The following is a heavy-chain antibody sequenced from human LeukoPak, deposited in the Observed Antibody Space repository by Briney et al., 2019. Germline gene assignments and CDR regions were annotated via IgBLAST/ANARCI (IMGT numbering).Heavy chain of an antibody. D-gene: IGHD3-10*01. CDR3: AKDIRGSGNYGWFDP. J-gene: IGHJ5*02. Sequence: GGSLRLSCAASGFTVSSNYMSWVRQAPGKGLEWVAAISDSGGSTYYVDSVRGRFTISRDNSKNTLYLQMNSLRAEDTAVYSCAKDIRGSGNYGWFDPWGQGTLVTVSS. V-gene: IGHV3-23*01. CDR1: GFTVSSNY. CDR2: ISDSGGST.